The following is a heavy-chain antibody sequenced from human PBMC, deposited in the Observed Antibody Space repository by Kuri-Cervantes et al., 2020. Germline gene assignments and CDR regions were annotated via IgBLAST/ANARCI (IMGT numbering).Heavy chain of an antibody. CDR1: GGSFSCYY. V-gene: IGHV4-34*01. CDR2: INHSGST. D-gene: IGHD3-22*01. Sequence: ESLKISCAVYGGSFSCYYWSWIRQPPGKGLEWIGEINHSGSTNYNPSLKSRVTTSADTSKNQFSLKLSSVTAADTAVYYCARVGTRDYYDSSGYRSRYFDYWGQGTLVTVSS. CDR3: ARVGTRDYYDSSGYRSRYFDY. J-gene: IGHJ4*02.